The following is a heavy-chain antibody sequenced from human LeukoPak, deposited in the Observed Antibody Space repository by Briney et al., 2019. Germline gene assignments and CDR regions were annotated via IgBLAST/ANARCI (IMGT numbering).Heavy chain of an antibody. CDR2: INHSGST. CDR1: GGSFSGYY. Sequence: SETLSLTCAVYGGSFSGYYWSWIRQPPGKGLEWIGEINHSGSTNYNPSLKSRVTISVDTSKSQFSLKLSSVTAADTAVYYCARWVRITMVRGVINGGWFDPWGQGTLVTVSS. D-gene: IGHD3-10*01. CDR3: ARWVRITMVRGVINGGWFDP. J-gene: IGHJ5*02. V-gene: IGHV4-34*01.